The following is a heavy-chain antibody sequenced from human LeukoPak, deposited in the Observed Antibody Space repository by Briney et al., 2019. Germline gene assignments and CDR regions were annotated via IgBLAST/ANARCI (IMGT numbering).Heavy chain of an antibody. CDR2: INPSGGST. CDR3: ARDSADYGDYDY. D-gene: IGHD4-17*01. J-gene: IGHJ4*02. Sequence: ASVKVSCKASGYTFTSYFMHWVRQAPGQGLDWMGIINPSGGSTSYAQKFQGRVTMTRDTSTSTVYMELSSLRSEDTAVYYCARDSADYGDYDYWGQGTLVTVSS. CDR1: GYTFTSYF. V-gene: IGHV1-46*01.